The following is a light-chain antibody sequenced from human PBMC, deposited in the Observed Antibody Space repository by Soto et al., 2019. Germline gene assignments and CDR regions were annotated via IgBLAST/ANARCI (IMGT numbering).Light chain of an antibody. CDR3: LQTRSFPRA. V-gene: IGKV1-17*01. CDR1: QDIRDE. Sequence: DIQMTQSPSSLSASVGDRVTITCRTSQDIRDELTWFQQKPGKAPTPLILRASGLQNGFQSRFIGSGSGTAFPLTITSLQPEDFATYYCLQTRSFPRAFGQGTKV. CDR2: RAS. J-gene: IGKJ1*01.